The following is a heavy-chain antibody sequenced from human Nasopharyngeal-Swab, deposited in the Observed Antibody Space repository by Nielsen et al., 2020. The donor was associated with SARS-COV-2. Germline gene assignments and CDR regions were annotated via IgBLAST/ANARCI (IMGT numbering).Heavy chain of an antibody. J-gene: IGHJ6*02. V-gene: IGHV4-61*08. CDR2: IYYSGST. CDR3: ARISPYYDFWSGYYYPYYYGMDV. CDR1: GGSISSGGYY. Sequence: SETLSLTCTVSGGSISSGGYYWSWIRQPPGKGLEWIGYIYYSGSTNYNPSLKSRVTISVDTSKNQFSLKLSSVTAADTAVYYCARISPYYDFWSGYYYPYYYGMDVWGQGTTVTVSS. D-gene: IGHD3-3*01.